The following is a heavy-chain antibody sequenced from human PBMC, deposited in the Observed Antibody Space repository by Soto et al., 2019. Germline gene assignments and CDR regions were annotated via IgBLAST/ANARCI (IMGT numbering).Heavy chain of an antibody. Sequence: GASVKVSCKASGYIFTGYYVHWVRQAPGQGLEWLGWINPSNGVTYYAQNFRDRVTMTRDTSISTAYMDLTRLTSDDTAVYYCARVGPWVPYYYDSSPYTFENWFDPWGQGTLVTVSS. CDR1: GYIFTGYY. V-gene: IGHV1-2*02. J-gene: IGHJ5*02. CDR3: ARVGPWVPYYYDSSPYTFENWFDP. CDR2: INPSNGVT. D-gene: IGHD3-22*01.